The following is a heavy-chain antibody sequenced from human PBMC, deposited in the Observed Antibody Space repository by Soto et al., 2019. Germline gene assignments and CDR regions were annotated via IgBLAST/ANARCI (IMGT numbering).Heavy chain of an antibody. CDR3: AKENVDCYCCGES. V-gene: IGHV3-23*01. D-gene: IGHD2-21*02. Sequence: EVQLLESGGNLVQPGGSLRLSCAASGVIFSNYAMSWVRQAPGKGLEWVATVSASCPSIYYADSVKGRFTISRDNSRSTLYLKMNSMRADDTAIYYCAKENVDCYCCGESWGQGTLVSVSS. CDR2: VSASCPSI. J-gene: IGHJ5*02. CDR1: GVIFSNYA.